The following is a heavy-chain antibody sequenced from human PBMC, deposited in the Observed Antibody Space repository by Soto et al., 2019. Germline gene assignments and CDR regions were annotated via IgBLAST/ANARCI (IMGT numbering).Heavy chain of an antibody. J-gene: IGHJ4*02. Sequence: QLQLQESGPGLVKPSETLSLTCTVSGGSISSSSYYWGWIRQPPGKGLEWIGSIYYSGSTYYNPSLKSRVTISVDTSKNQFSLKLSSVTAADTAVYYCAIGRNYDSSGADYWGQGTLVTVSS. CDR1: GGSISSSSYY. CDR3: AIGRNYDSSGADY. D-gene: IGHD3-22*01. CDR2: IYYSGST. V-gene: IGHV4-39*01.